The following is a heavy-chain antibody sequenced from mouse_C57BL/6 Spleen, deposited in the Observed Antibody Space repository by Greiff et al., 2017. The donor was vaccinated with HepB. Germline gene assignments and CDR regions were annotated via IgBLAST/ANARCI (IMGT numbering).Heavy chain of an antibody. J-gene: IGHJ4*01. CDR1: GYTFTSYW. CDR2: IYPGDSDT. D-gene: IGHD2-5*01. CDR3: TRFHYSNGGYALDY. V-gene: IGHV1-5*01. Sequence: EVQLQQSGTVLARPGASVKMSCKTSGYTFTSYWMHWVKQRPGQGLEWIGAIYPGDSDTSYNQKFKGKAKLTAVTSASTAYMELSSLTNEDSAVYYGTRFHYSNGGYALDYWGQGTSVTVSS.